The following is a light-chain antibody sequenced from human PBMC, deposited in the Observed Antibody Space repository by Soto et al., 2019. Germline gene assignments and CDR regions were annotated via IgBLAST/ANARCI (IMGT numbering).Light chain of an antibody. CDR1: SNDVGSYDL. V-gene: IGLV2-23*02. CDR3: CSYASGSTWV. Sequence: QSALTQPASVSGSPGQSITISCTGTSNDVGSYDLVSWYQQHQGKAPKLMIYEVSKRPSGVSNRFSGSKSGNTASLTLSGLQAEDEANYYCCSYASGSTWVFGGGTKLTVL. CDR2: EVS. J-gene: IGLJ3*02.